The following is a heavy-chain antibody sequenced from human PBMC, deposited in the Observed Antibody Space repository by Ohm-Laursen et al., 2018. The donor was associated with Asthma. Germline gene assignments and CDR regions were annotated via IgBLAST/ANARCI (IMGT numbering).Heavy chain of an antibody. D-gene: IGHD4-17*01. V-gene: IGHV3-30-3*01. CDR2: GGSYYDGGLK. CDR1: GFTFRSYA. J-gene: IGHJ5*02. CDR3: ARDLLRHTVTISPKEFDP. Sequence: LSLTCAASGFTFRSYAMHWVRQAPGKGLEWVAVGGSYYDGGLKYYADSVNGRFTVSRDDSKNTLYLQMNSLRAEDTAVYYCARDLLRHTVTISPKEFDPWGQGTLVTVSS.